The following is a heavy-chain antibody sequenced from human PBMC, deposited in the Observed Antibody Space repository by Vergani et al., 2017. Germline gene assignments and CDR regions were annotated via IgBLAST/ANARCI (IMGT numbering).Heavy chain of an antibody. CDR3: ASIMGKIDY. Sequence: QVQLQESGPGLVKPSETLSLTCTVSGGSISSYYWSWIRQPPGKGLEWIGYIYYSGSTNYNPSLKSRVTISVDTSKNQFSLKLSSVTAADTAVYYCASIMGKIDYWGQGTLVTVSS. CDR1: GGSISSYY. J-gene: IGHJ4*02. V-gene: IGHV4-59*01. D-gene: IGHD2-8*01. CDR2: IYYSGST.